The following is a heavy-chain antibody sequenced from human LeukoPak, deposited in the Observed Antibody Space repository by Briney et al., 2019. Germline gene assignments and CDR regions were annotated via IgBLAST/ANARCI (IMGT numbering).Heavy chain of an antibody. V-gene: IGHV4-4*02. CDR1: GGSISSSNW. Sequence: SETLSLTCAVSGGSISSSNWWSWVRQPPGKGLEWIGEIYHSGSTNYNPSLKSRVTISVDTSNNQFSLKLSSVTAADTAVYYCARDDGYSYGGVNDYWGQGTLVTVSS. D-gene: IGHD5-18*01. CDR3: ARDDGYSYGGVNDY. CDR2: IYHSGST. J-gene: IGHJ4*02.